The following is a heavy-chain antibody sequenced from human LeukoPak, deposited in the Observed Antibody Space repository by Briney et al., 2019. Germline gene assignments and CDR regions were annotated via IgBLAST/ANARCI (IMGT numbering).Heavy chain of an antibody. CDR1: GGPMSRHY. CDR3: TRDRYSQGRPYYFES. D-gene: IGHD5-18*01. V-gene: IGHV4-4*07. J-gene: IGHJ4*02. Sequence: SETLSLTCTVSGGPMSRHYWSWIRQPAGKGLEWIGRIYSSGSTFYNNSLKSRVTMSVDTSKNQFSLKLVSVTAADTAVYYCTRDRYSQGRPYYFESWGQGTLVTVSS. CDR2: IYSSGST.